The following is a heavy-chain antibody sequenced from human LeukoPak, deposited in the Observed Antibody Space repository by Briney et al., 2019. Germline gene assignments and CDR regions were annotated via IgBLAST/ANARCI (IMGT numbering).Heavy chain of an antibody. CDR1: GFTFSTYS. CDR2: IRSSSSTE. CDR3: ATSPGGTNFDY. Sequence: GGSLRLSCVASGFTFSTYSMNWVRQAPGKGLEWISHIRSSSSTEYYADSVKGRFTISRDNAKNALYLQMNSLRAEDTAVYYCATSPGGTNFDYWGQGTLVTVSS. J-gene: IGHJ4*02. D-gene: IGHD1-1*01. V-gene: IGHV3-48*01.